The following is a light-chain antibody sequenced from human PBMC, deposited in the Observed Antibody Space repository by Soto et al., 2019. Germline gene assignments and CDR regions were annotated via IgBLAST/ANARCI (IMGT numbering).Light chain of an antibody. V-gene: IGLV2-14*03. Sequence: QSVLTQPASVSGSPGQSITMSCTGSSSDVGSYNYVSWCQQHPGKVPKLMIFDVSDRPSGISNRFSGSKSGNTASLTISGLQAEDEADYYCSSYTTSGTLVFGTGTKVTVL. CDR3: SSYTTSGTLV. J-gene: IGLJ1*01. CDR2: DVS. CDR1: SSDVGSYNY.